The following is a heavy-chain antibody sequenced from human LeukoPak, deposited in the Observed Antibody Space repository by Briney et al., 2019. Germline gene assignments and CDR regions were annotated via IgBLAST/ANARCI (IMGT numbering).Heavy chain of an antibody. CDR2: ISSNGGST. CDR1: GFTFSSYA. V-gene: IGHV3-64*01. CDR3: ARAYSSGWSRPFDY. Sequence: GGSLRLSCAASGFTFSSYAMHWVRQAPGKGLEYVSAISSNGGSTYYANSVKGRFTISRDNSKNTLYLQMGSLRAEDMAVYYCARAYSSGWSRPFDYWGQGTLVTVSS. D-gene: IGHD6-19*01. J-gene: IGHJ4*02.